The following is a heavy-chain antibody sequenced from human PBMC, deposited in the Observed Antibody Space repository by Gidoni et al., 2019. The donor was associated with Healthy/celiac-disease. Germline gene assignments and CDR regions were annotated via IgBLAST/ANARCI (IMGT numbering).Heavy chain of an antibody. Sequence: QVQLVESGGGVVQPGRSLSLSCSASGFPFSSYAMHWVRQAPGKGLEWVAVISYDGSNKYYADSVKGRFNNSRDNSKNTLYLQMNSLRAEDTAVYYCARSRYPRGIAPAGGYDPWGQGTLVTVSS. CDR3: ARSRYPRGIAPAGGYDP. D-gene: IGHD6-13*01. V-gene: IGHV3-30-3*01. J-gene: IGHJ5*02. CDR2: ISYDGSNK. CDR1: GFPFSSYA.